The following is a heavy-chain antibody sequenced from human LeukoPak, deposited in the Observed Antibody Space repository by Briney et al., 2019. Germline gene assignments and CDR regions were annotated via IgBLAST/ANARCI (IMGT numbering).Heavy chain of an antibody. J-gene: IGHJ6*02. D-gene: IGHD3-22*01. CDR1: GFTFSSYW. CDR3: ARGTYSSVENGASYYYGMDV. CDR2: IKQDGSEK. V-gene: IGHV3-7*01. Sequence: GGSLRLSCAASGFTFSSYWMSWVRQAPGKGLEWVANIKQDGSEKYYVDSVKGRFTISRDNAKNSLYLQMNSLRAEDTAVYYCARGTYSSVENGASYYYGMDVWGQGATVTVSS.